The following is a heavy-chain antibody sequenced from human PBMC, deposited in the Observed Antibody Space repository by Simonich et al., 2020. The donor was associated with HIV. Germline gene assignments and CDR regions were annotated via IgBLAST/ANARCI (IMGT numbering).Heavy chain of an antibody. Sequence: EVQLVESGGGLVKPGGSLRLSCAASGFTFSGFTMNWVRQAPGKGLEWVSCISSRGRTIYYADSVKGRFTISRDNAKNSLYLQMNSLRAEDMALYYCARLAVAGTGTAFDIWGQGTMVTVSS. D-gene: IGHD6-19*01. CDR3: ARLAVAGTGTAFDI. J-gene: IGHJ3*02. CDR1: GFTFSGFT. CDR2: ISSRGRTI. V-gene: IGHV3-48*04.